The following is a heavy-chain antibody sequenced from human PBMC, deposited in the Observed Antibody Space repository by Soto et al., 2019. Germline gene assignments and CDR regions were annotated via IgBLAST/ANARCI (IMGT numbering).Heavy chain of an antibody. Sequence: GSLRLSCAASGFTFSSYSMNWVRQAPGKGLEWVSSISRSAGNTYYADSVKGRFTISRDNAKNSMYLQMNSLRAEDTAVYYCARDQVPGLDAFDIWGQGTMVTVSS. V-gene: IGHV3-21*01. CDR3: ARDQVPGLDAFDI. CDR1: GFTFSSYS. J-gene: IGHJ3*02. CDR2: ISRSAGNT.